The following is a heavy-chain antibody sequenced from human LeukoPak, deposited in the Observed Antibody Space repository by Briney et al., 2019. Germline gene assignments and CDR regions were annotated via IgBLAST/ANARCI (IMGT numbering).Heavy chain of an antibody. J-gene: IGHJ3*01. CDR3: ARGGEGYNDDAFEV. Sequence: SETLSLTCTVSGDSIRSHYCAWIRQPPRKGLEWLGHIYNSATTDYNPSFKSRVNISLDTSKKQFSLKMTSVTPLDSAVYYCARGGEGYNDDAFEVWGLGTAVTVSS. CDR1: GDSIRSHY. D-gene: IGHD5-24*01. V-gene: IGHV4-59*11. CDR2: IYNSATT.